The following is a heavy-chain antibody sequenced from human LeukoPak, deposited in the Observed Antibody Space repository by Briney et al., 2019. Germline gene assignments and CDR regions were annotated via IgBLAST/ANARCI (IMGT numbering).Heavy chain of an antibody. CDR2: TRNKANSYTT. V-gene: IGHV3-72*01. D-gene: IGHD6-25*01. Sequence: GGSLRLSCAASGFTFSDHYMDWVRQAPGKGLEWVGRTRNKANSYTTEYAASVKGRFTISRDDSKNSLYLQMNSLKTEDTAVYYCARVATEYYFDYWGQGTLVTVSS. CDR1: GFTFSDHY. J-gene: IGHJ4*02. CDR3: ARVATEYYFDY.